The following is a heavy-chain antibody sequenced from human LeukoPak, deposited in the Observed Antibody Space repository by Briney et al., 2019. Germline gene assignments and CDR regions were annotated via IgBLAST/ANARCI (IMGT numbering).Heavy chain of an antibody. CDR3: ATASPKRGMATTFDY. D-gene: IGHD5-24*01. Sequence: NLQGRVTLTTDTSTSTAYMELRSLRSEDTAVYYCATASPKRGMATTFDYWGQGTLVTVSS. J-gene: IGHJ4*02. V-gene: IGHV1-18*01.